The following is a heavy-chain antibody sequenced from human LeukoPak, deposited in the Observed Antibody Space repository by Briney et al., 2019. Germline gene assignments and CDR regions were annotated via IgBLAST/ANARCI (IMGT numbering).Heavy chain of an antibody. CDR2: IYHSGST. Sequence: SETLSLTFTVSGYSISSGYYWGWIRQPPGKGLEWIGSIYHSGSTYYNPSLKSRVTISVDTSKNQFSLKLSSVTAADTAVYYCARHGQVLLWFGEFLPNWFDPWGQGTLVTVSS. D-gene: IGHD3-10*01. CDR1: GYSISSGYY. V-gene: IGHV4-38-2*02. CDR3: ARHGQVLLWFGEFLPNWFDP. J-gene: IGHJ5*02.